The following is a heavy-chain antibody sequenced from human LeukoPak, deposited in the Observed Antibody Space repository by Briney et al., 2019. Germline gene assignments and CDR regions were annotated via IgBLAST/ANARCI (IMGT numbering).Heavy chain of an antibody. Sequence: ASVKVFCKASGYSFTSCGLHWVRQAPGQRLEWMGWINTDKGNTKYSQKFQGRVTITRDTSASTAYMELSSLRSEDTAQYYCARSRGYSAYDSLDSWGQGTLVTVSS. CDR2: INTDKGNT. V-gene: IGHV1-3*04. CDR3: ARSRGYSAYDSLDS. CDR1: GYSFTSCG. J-gene: IGHJ4*02. D-gene: IGHD5-12*01.